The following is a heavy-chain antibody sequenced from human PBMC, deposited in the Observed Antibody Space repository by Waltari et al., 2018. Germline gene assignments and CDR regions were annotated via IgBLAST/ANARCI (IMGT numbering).Heavy chain of an antibody. V-gene: IGHV4-34*01. J-gene: IGHJ4*02. CDR1: GGSFSGYY. Sequence: QVQLQQWGAGLLKPSETLSLTCAVYGGSFSGYYWSWIRQPPGKGLEGIGEINHSGSTNTTPSVKSRVTISVDTSKNQFSLKLSSVTAADTAVYYCARTKRPLSSGYNLLRVVYYFDYWGQGTLVTVSS. CDR2: INHSGST. CDR3: ARTKRPLSSGYNLLRVVYYFDY. D-gene: IGHD3-3*01.